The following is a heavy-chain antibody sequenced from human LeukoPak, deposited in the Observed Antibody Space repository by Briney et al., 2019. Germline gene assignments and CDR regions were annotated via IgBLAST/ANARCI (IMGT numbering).Heavy chain of an antibody. CDR2: IYYTGGT. Sequence: SETLSLTCTISRGSIGNHFWTWIRQPPGKGLEWIGNIYYTGGTKYNPSLKSRVTISVDTSKNQFSLKLSSVTAADTAVYYCARSSGISVDYWGQGTLVTVSS. CDR3: ARSSGISVDY. D-gene: IGHD1-26*01. CDR1: RGSIGNHF. J-gene: IGHJ4*02. V-gene: IGHV4-59*11.